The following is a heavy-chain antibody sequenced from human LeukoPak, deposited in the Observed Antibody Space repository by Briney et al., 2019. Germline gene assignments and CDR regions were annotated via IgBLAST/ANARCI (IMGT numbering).Heavy chain of an antibody. D-gene: IGHD3-22*01. CDR1: GFTFDDYA. CDR3: AKEEYYYDSSGSGGAFDI. Sequence: GGSLRLSCAASGFTFDDYAMLCVRQAPGKGLEGVSGISWNSGSIGYADSVKGRFTISRDNAKNSLYLQMNSLRAEDMALYYCAKEEYYYDSSGSGGAFDIWGQGTMVTVSS. V-gene: IGHV3-9*03. CDR2: ISWNSGSI. J-gene: IGHJ3*02.